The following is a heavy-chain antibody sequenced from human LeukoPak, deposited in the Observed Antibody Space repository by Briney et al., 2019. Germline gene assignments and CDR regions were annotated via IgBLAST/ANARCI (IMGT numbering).Heavy chain of an antibody. CDR2: INPSDGST. Sequence: GASVKVSCKASGYTFTSYYMHWVRQAPGQGLEWMGIINPSDGSTSYAQKLQGRVTMTRDTSTSTVYMELSSLRSEDTAVYYCASAPTIRPAILFDYWGQGTLVTVSS. CDR1: GYTFTSYY. V-gene: IGHV1-46*03. CDR3: ASAPTIRPAILFDY. J-gene: IGHJ4*02. D-gene: IGHD2-2*01.